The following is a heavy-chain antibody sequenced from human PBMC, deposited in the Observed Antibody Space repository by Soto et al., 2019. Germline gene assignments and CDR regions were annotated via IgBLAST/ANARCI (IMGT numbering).Heavy chain of an antibody. J-gene: IGHJ4*02. V-gene: IGHV4-61*01. CDR2: IYYSGST. CDR1: GGSVSSGSYY. Sequence: LSLTCTVSGGSVSSGSYYWSWIRQPPGKGLEWIGYIYYSGSTNYNPSLKSRVTISVDTSKNQFSLKLSSVTAADTAVYYCARTPVRGPDFWSGYYTYYFDYWGQGTLVTVSS. CDR3: ARTPVRGPDFWSGYYTYYFDY. D-gene: IGHD3-3*01.